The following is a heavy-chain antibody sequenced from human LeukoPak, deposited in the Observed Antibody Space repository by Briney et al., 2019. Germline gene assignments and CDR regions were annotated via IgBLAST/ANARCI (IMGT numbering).Heavy chain of an antibody. D-gene: IGHD6-19*01. CDR3: ARAVAADAFDI. CDR2: IYDSGST. Sequence: SETLSLTCTVSGGSIRSSYYYWGWIRQPPGKGLEWIGSIYDSGSTYYNPSLKSRVTISVDTSRNQFSLKLNSVTAADTAVYYCARAVAADAFDIWGQGTMVTVSS. CDR1: GGSIRSSYYY. V-gene: IGHV4-39*01. J-gene: IGHJ3*02.